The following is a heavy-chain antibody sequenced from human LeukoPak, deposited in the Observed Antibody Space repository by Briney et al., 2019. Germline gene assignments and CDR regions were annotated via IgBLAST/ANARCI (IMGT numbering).Heavy chain of an antibody. V-gene: IGHV3-9*01. Sequence: SGGSLRLSCAASGFTFDDYAMHWVRQAPGKGLEWVSGISWNSGSIDYADSVNGRFTISRDNAKNSLYLQMNSLRAEDTALYYCARDRLISYYYDSSGTPLDPWGQGTLVTVSS. CDR2: ISWNSGSI. CDR1: GFTFDDYA. CDR3: ARDRLISYYYDSSGTPLDP. D-gene: IGHD3-22*01. J-gene: IGHJ5*02.